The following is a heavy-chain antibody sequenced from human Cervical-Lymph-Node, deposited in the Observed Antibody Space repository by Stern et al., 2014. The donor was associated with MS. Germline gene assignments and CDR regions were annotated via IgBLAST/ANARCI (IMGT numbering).Heavy chain of an antibody. D-gene: IGHD3-3*01. CDR3: VRDKGVISAAFGY. V-gene: IGHV3-9*01. CDR1: GFPIDAYA. J-gene: IGHJ4*02. Sequence: EVQLGESGGHSVQPGRSLRLSCAASGFPIDAYAMHWVRQASGKGLAWVSGILRNGGNRGYADSVKGRFTISRDDAKNSLYLQMNSLRPEDTALYYCVRDKGVISAAFGYWGQGTLVTVSS. CDR2: ILRNGGNR.